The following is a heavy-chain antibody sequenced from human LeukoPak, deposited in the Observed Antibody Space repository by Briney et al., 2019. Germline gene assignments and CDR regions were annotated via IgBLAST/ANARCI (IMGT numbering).Heavy chain of an antibody. CDR1: GGSFSGYY. V-gene: IGHV4-34*01. D-gene: IGHD3-22*01. Sequence: SETLSLTCAVYGGSFSGYYWSWIRQPPGKGLEWIGEINHSGSTSYNPSLKSRVTISVDTSKNQFSLKLSSVTAADTAVYYCAREDSSGFVIDYWGQGTLVTVSS. CDR2: INHSGST. CDR3: AREDSSGFVIDY. J-gene: IGHJ4*02.